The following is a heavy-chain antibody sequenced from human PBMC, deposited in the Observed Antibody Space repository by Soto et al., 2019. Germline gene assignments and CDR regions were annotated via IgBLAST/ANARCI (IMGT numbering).Heavy chain of an antibody. Sequence: GGSLRLSCAASGFTFSSYAMSWVRQAPGKGLEWVSAISGSGGSTYYADSVKGRFTISRDNSKNTLYLQMNSLRAEDTAVYYCAKGPHLIWFGELLDYYFDYWGQGTLVTVYS. J-gene: IGHJ4*02. CDR1: GFTFSSYA. D-gene: IGHD3-10*01. V-gene: IGHV3-23*01. CDR3: AKGPHLIWFGELLDYYFDY. CDR2: ISGSGGST.